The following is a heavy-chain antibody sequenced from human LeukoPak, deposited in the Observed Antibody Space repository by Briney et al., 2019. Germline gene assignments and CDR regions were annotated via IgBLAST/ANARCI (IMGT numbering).Heavy chain of an antibody. CDR2: INHNAEMI. J-gene: IGHJ4*02. D-gene: IGHD3-9*01. V-gene: IGHV3-48*02. CDR3: ARDHDWAFDL. Sequence: GGSLRLSCEASGFPFSSYVMSWVRQAPGKGLEWIAYINHNAEMIFYPDFVRGRFTISRDNAKNSLYLQMNALRDEDTAIYYCARDHDWAFDLWGQGTLVTVSS. CDR1: GFPFSSYV.